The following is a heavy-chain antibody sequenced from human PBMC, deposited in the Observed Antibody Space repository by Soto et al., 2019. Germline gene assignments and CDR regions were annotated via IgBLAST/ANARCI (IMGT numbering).Heavy chain of an antibody. V-gene: IGHV1-69*06. J-gene: IGHJ6*02. CDR2: IIPIFGTA. CDR3: ASNVGDYYYYYGMDV. D-gene: IGHD3-10*01. CDR1: GGTFSSYA. Sequence: GASVKVSCKASGGTFSSYAISWVRQAPGQGLEWMGGIIPIFGTANYAQKFQGRVTITADKSTSTAYMELSSLRSEDTAVYYCASNVGDYYYYYGMDVWGQGTTVTVSS.